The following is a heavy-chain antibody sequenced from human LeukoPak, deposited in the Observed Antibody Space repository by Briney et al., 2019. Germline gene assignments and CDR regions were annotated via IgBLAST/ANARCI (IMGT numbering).Heavy chain of an antibody. J-gene: IGHJ6*03. CDR2: IIPIFGTA. Sequence: ASVNVPCTASGGTFSSYAISWVRQAPGQGLEWMGGIIPIFGTANYAQKFQGRVTITTDESASTAYMELGSLRSEDTAVYYCAIRADCSSTSCYRVTNYYYYMDVWGKGTTVTVSS. D-gene: IGHD2-2*01. CDR3: AIRADCSSTSCYRVTNYYYYMDV. CDR1: GGTFSSYA. V-gene: IGHV1-69*05.